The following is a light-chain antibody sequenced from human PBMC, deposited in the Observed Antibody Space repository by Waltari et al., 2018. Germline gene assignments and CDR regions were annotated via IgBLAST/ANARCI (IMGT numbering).Light chain of an antibody. Sequence: DIQMTQSPSSLSASVGDRVTITCRASRDISRELNWFQQKPGKAPKLLIYGVSSLQSGVPSRFSGSGSGTDFTLTITSLQPEDFATYYCQQTYTSPPTFGQGTRLEI. CDR2: GVS. CDR1: RDISRE. V-gene: IGKV1-39*01. J-gene: IGKJ5*01. CDR3: QQTYTSPPT.